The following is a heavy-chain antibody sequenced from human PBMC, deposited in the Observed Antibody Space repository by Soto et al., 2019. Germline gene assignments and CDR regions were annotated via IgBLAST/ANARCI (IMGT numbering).Heavy chain of an antibody. CDR2: IYYSGST. J-gene: IGHJ5*02. CDR1: GGSISSYY. CDR3: ARVWPVYNWNGGWFDP. V-gene: IGHV4-59*01. Sequence: QVQLQESGPGLVKPSETLSLTCTVSGGSISSYYWSWIRQPPGKGLEWIGYIYYSGSTNYNPSLKSRVTISVDTSKNQFSLKLSSVTAADTAVYYCARVWPVYNWNGGWFDPCGQGTLVTVSS. D-gene: IGHD1-20*01.